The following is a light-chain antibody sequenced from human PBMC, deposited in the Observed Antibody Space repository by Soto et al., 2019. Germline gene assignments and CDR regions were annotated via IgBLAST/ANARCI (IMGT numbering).Light chain of an antibody. V-gene: IGKV1-39*01. CDR1: QTISAS. Sequence: DIQMTQSPSSLSVSVGDRVTITCRASQTISASLNWFQKKAGKSPQLLIHGASNLQTGVPSRFSGSGSGTDFTLTITDLQTEDSATYFCQQGFSPVLTFGGGTKVHI. J-gene: IGKJ4*01. CDR3: QQGFSPVLT. CDR2: GAS.